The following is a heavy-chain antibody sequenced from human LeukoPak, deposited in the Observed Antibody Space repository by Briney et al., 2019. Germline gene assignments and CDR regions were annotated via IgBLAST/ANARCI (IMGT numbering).Heavy chain of an antibody. CDR3: ARESWGLTGTPDAFDA. J-gene: IGHJ3*01. D-gene: IGHD1-20*01. Sequence: GESLKISCKGSGYHFTSHWIGWVRQIPGRGLEWMGIIYPEDFETRYSPSFQGQVTISADRSISTAYLQWSSLRASDTAMYLCARESWGLTGTPDAFDAWGQGTAVTVSS. CDR2: IYPEDFET. CDR1: GYHFTSHW. V-gene: IGHV5-51*01.